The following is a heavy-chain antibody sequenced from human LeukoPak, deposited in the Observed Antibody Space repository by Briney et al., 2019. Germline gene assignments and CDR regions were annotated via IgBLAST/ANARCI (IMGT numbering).Heavy chain of an antibody. D-gene: IGHD2-15*01. CDR1: GGSFRGYY. J-gene: IGHJ4*02. Sequence: SETLSLSCGVYGGSFRGYYWSWIRQSPGKGLEWIGEINHSGSTNYNPSLKSRVTISLDTSMKKFSLKLNSVTAADTAVYYCASTERCSPTCPLDNWGQGTLVTVFS. V-gene: IGHV4-34*01. CDR2: INHSGST. CDR3: ASTERCSPTCPLDN.